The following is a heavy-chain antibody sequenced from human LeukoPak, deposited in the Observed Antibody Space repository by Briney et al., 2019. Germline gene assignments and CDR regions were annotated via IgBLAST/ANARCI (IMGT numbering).Heavy chain of an antibody. Sequence: PGRSLRLSCAASGFTFSSYAMHWVRQAPGKGLEWVAVISYDGSNKYYADSVKGRFTISRDNSKNTLYLQMNSLRAEDTAVYYCARVAYYDILTGYYSLPDYWGQGTLVTVSS. D-gene: IGHD3-9*01. CDR3: ARVAYYDILTGYYSLPDY. V-gene: IGHV3-30*04. J-gene: IGHJ4*02. CDR1: GFTFSSYA. CDR2: ISYDGSNK.